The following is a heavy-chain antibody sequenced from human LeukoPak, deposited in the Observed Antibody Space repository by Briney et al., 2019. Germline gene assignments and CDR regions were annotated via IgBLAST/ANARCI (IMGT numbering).Heavy chain of an antibody. Sequence: PGGSLRLSCAASVFTFSDYYMSWIRQAPGRGLEWVSYISTGSSYTNYADSVKGRFTISRDNAKNSLYLQMNSLRAEDTALYYCARAEGGPATAIYWGQGTLVTVSS. CDR2: ISTGSSYT. J-gene: IGHJ4*02. V-gene: IGHV3-11*05. CDR1: VFTFSDYY. CDR3: ARAEGGPATAIY. D-gene: IGHD2-21*02.